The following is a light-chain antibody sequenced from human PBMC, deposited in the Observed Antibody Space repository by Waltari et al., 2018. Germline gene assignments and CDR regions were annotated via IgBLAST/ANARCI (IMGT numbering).Light chain of an antibody. V-gene: IGLV2-23*01. J-gene: IGLJ1*01. CDR3: CSYTGTSPLYV. CDR2: EAT. CDR1: SSYVGSFNL. Sequence: QSALTQPASVPGSPGQSITISCTGTSSYVGSFNLVSWYQQHPGKAPKLIIYEATNRPSGVSNRFSGSKSGNTASLTISGLQADDEADYYCCSYTGTSPLYVFGTGTKVCVL.